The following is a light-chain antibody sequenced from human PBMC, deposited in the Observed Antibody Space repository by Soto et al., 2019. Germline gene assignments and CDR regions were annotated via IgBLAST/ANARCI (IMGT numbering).Light chain of an antibody. CDR1: QSVSSSY. J-gene: IGKJ1*01. Sequence: EIVLTQSPGTLSLSPGERATLSCRASQSVSSSYLAWYQQKPGQAPRLLIHGASSRATGIPDRFSGSGSGTDFTLTISSLEPEDFEVFYCQQYGNSPQTFGQGTKVDIK. V-gene: IGKV3-20*01. CDR3: QQYGNSPQT. CDR2: GAS.